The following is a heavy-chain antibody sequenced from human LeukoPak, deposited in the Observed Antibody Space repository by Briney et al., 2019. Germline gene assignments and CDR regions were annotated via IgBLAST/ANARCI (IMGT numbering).Heavy chain of an antibody. V-gene: IGHV3-30-3*01. CDR1: GFTFSSYA. Sequence: GGSLRLSCAASGFTFSSYAMHWVRQAPGKGLEWVAVISYDGSNKYYADSVKGRFTISRDNSKNTLYLQMNSLRAEDTAVYYCGRDPFAGFDPWGQGTLVTVSS. J-gene: IGHJ5*02. CDR2: ISYDGSNK. CDR3: GRDPFAGFDP.